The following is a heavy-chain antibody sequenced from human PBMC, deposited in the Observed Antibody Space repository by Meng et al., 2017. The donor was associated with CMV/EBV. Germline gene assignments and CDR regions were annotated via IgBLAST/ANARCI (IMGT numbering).Heavy chain of an antibody. V-gene: IGHV4-30-4*08. CDR1: GGSISSGDYY. CDR2: IYYSGST. CDR3: ARGALADY. Sequence: QVQLQESGPGLVTPSXXLSLTCTVSGGSISSGDYYWSWIRQPPGKGMEWIGYIYYSGSTYYTPSLKSRVTISVDTSKTQFSLKLSSVTAADTAVYYCARGALADYWAQGTLSTVSS. J-gene: IGHJ4*02.